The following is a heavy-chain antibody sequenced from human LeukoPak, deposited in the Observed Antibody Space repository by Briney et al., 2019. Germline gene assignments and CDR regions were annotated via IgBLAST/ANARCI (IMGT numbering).Heavy chain of an antibody. CDR2: IKSDGST. J-gene: IGHJ1*01. CDR1: GFTFSTYW. Sequence: PAGSLRLSCAASGFTFSTYWLHWVRQAPGKGLVWVSRIKSDGSTNYAASVKGRFTISRDNAKNTVSLQMNSLRAEDTGVYYCARAPSEIGGYYPEYFRHWGQGTLVTVSS. V-gene: IGHV3-74*01. CDR3: ARAPSEIGGYYPEYFRH. D-gene: IGHD3-22*01.